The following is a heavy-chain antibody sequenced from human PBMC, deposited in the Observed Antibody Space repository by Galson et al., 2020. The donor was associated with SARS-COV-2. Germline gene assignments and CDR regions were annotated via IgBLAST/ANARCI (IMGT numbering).Heavy chain of an antibody. Sequence: ASETLSLTCSVSGYLISSGYYWGWIRQPPGKGLEWIANIYYSGNTYYNASLKSRVTISVDTSKNQFFLRLNSVTAADTAVYYCARHSGDFHFDYWGQGTLVTVSS. CDR1: GYLISSGYY. CDR2: IYYSGNT. CDR3: ARHSGDFHFDY. D-gene: IGHD4-17*01. V-gene: IGHV4-38-2*02. J-gene: IGHJ4*02.